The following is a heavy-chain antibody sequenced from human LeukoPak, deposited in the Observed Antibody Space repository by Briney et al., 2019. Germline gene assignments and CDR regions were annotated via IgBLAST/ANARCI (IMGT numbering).Heavy chain of an antibody. CDR1: GFTFSNYG. J-gene: IGHJ4*02. CDR3: AKLPYQMLMFADY. Sequence: GGSLRLSCAASGFTFSNYGMSWVRQAPGKGLEWVSALSGSGGTTYYADSVKGRFTISRDNSKNTLYLQMNSLRAEDTAVYYCAKLPYQMLMFADYWGQGTLVIVSS. D-gene: IGHD2-2*01. V-gene: IGHV3-23*01. CDR2: LSGSGGTT.